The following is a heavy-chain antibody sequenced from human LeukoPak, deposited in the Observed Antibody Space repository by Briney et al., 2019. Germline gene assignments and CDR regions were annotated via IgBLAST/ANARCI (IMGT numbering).Heavy chain of an antibody. V-gene: IGHV3-53*01. CDR3: AGRRSSGWYAY. D-gene: IGHD6-19*01. Sequence: PGGSLRLSCATSGFTVSSNYMSWVRQAPGKGLEWVSVIYDSGTTYYADSVKGRFLIFRDTSKNTEDLQMNSLRVEDTAVYYCAGRRSSGWYAYWGQGTLVTVSS. CDR2: IYDSGTT. J-gene: IGHJ4*02. CDR1: GFTVSSNY.